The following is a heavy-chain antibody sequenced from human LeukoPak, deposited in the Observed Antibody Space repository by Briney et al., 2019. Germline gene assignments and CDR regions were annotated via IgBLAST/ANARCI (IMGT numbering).Heavy chain of an antibody. CDR2: ISSSGSRR. D-gene: IGHD2/OR15-2a*01. Sequence: GGSLRLSCAASGITFSSYEMNWVRQAPGKGLEWVSYISSSGSRRYYADSVKGRFTISRDNADNTLYLQLNSLRAEDTAVYYCARVSFCPRCHFDYWGQGTLVTVSS. V-gene: IGHV3-48*03. J-gene: IGHJ4*02. CDR1: GITFSSYE. CDR3: ARVSFCPRCHFDY.